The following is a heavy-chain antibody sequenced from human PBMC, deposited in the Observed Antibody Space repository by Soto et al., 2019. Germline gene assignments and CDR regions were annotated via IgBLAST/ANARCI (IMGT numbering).Heavy chain of an antibody. CDR3: ATSNYGERD. Sequence: ELQGLESGGGLVQPGGSLRLTCAASGFTLSEYGTSWVRQAPGKGLEWVSFVSGSGDSTYYTDSVKGRFTISRDSSKNTVCLQMNSLRAEDTAVYDCATSNYGERDWGQGTLVTVSS. CDR1: GFTLSEYG. CDR2: VSGSGDST. J-gene: IGHJ4*02. V-gene: IGHV3-23*01. D-gene: IGHD3-10*01.